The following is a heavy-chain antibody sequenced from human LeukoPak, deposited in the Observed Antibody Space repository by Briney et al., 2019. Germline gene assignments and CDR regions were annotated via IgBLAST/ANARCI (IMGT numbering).Heavy chain of an antibody. Sequence: SETLSLTCTVSGYSISSGYYWGWIRQPPGKGLEWIGSIYHSGSTNYNPSLKSRVTISVDKSKNQFSLKLSSVTAADTAVYYCARCQGHSYYFDYWGQGTLVTVSS. CDR1: GYSISSGYY. J-gene: IGHJ4*02. D-gene: IGHD2-21*01. V-gene: IGHV4-38-2*02. CDR2: IYHSGST. CDR3: ARCQGHSYYFDY.